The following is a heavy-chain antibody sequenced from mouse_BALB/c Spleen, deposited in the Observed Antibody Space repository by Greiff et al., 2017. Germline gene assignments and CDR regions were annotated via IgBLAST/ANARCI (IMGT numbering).Heavy chain of an antibody. J-gene: IGHJ1*01. CDR2: IRLKSNNYAT. Sequence: EVQGVESGGGLVQPGGSMKLSCVASGFTFSNYWMNWVRQSPEKGLEWVAEIRLKSNNYATHYAESVKGRFTISRDDSKSSVYLQMNNLRAEDTGIYYCTRYYGNYPYWYFDVWGAGTTVTVSS. CDR1: GFTFSNYW. V-gene: IGHV6-6*02. D-gene: IGHD2-1*01. CDR3: TRYYGNYPYWYFDV.